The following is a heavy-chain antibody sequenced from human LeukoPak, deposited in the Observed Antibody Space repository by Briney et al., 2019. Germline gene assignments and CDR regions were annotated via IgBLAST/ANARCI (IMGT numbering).Heavy chain of an antibody. Sequence: ASVKVSCKASGYTFTGHYMHWVRQAPGQGLEWMGWINPNSGGTNYAQKFQGRVTMTRDTSISTAYMELSRLRSDDTAVYYCAGGDDSSGYHDAFDIWGQGTMVTVSS. CDR2: INPNSGGT. D-gene: IGHD3-22*01. CDR1: GYTFTGHY. CDR3: AGGDDSSGYHDAFDI. J-gene: IGHJ3*02. V-gene: IGHV1-2*02.